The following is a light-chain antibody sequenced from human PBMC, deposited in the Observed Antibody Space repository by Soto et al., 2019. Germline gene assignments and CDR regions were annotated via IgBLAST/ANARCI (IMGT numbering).Light chain of an antibody. Sequence: SVLTQPPSVSGTPGQTVTISCSGSSSNIGSSSVKWYQQLPGAAPKVVIYSNALRPSGVPDRFSGYKSGTSAYLAISGLQPEDEADYYCAAWDDSLMGVFGAGTKVTVL. J-gene: IGLJ1*01. CDR3: AAWDDSLMGV. V-gene: IGLV1-44*01. CDR2: SNA. CDR1: SSNIGSSS.